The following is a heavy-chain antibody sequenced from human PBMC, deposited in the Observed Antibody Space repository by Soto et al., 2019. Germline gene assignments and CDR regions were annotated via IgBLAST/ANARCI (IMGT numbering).Heavy chain of an antibody. CDR3: STDPLRLGELSLLGYFDY. Sequence: QVQLEESGGGLVQPGRSLRLSCAASGFTFSRHTIHWVRQAPGKGLEWVASISYDGSDKYYADSVKGRFTISRDNSKNTLSVEMDSLRADDTAVYFFSTDPLRLGELSLLGYFDYWGQGTLVTVSS. D-gene: IGHD3-16*02. V-gene: IGHV3-30*04. CDR1: GFTFSRHT. CDR2: ISYDGSDK. J-gene: IGHJ4*02.